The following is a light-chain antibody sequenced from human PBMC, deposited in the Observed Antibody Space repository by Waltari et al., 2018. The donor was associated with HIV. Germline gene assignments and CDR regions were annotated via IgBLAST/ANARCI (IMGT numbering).Light chain of an antibody. Sequence: QSALTQPASLSGSPGQSITISCTGTSSDVGTYSLVSWYQLHPGKAPKLSIYEVTKRPSGVSDRFSGSKSGNTASLTISGLQAEEEADYYCCSFAGTFMIFGGGTKLTVL. CDR3: CSFAGTFMI. J-gene: IGLJ2*01. CDR1: SSDVGTYSL. V-gene: IGLV2-23*02. CDR2: EVT.